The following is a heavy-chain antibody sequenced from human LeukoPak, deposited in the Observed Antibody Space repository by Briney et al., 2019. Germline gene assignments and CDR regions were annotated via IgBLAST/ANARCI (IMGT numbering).Heavy chain of an antibody. CDR3: ARVGDITPI. Sequence: SETLSLTCAVYGGSFSGYYWSWIRQPPGKGLEWIGEINHSGSTNYNPSLKSRVTISVDTSKNQFSLQLNSVTPEDTAVYYCARVGDITPIWGQGTMVTVSS. CDR2: INHSGST. V-gene: IGHV4-34*01. J-gene: IGHJ3*02. CDR1: GGSFSGYY. D-gene: IGHD1-26*01.